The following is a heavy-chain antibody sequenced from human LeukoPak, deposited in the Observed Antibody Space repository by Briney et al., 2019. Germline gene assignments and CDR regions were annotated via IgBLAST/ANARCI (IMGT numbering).Heavy chain of an antibody. J-gene: IGHJ4*02. D-gene: IGHD5-12*01. CDR3: ARLRGYHYGDGRGYYFDY. CDR1: GGSLRRGNDY. CDR2: IYYSGST. V-gene: IGHV4-61*01. Sequence: PSETLSLTCTVSGGSLRRGNDYWGWVRQRPGRGVEWVGYIYYSGSTNYNPSLESRVTISVDTSQNQFSLKLSSVTAADTAVYYCARLRGYHYGDGRGYYFDYWGQGTLVTVSS.